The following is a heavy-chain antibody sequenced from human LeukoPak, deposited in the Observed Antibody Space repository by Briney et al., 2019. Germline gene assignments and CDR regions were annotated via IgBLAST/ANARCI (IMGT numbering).Heavy chain of an antibody. D-gene: IGHD3-22*01. Sequence: SETLSLTCAVYGGSFSGYYWSWLRQPPGKGLEWIGEINHSGSTNYNPSLKSRVTISVDTSKTQFSLRLSSVTAADTAVYYCARRKDSSGYFGRMGWFDPWGQGTLVTVSS. CDR3: ARRKDSSGYFGRMGWFDP. J-gene: IGHJ5*02. V-gene: IGHV4-34*01. CDR2: INHSGST. CDR1: GGSFSGYY.